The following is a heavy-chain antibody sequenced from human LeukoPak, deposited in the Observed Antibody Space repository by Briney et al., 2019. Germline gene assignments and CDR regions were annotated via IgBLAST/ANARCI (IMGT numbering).Heavy chain of an antibody. CDR1: GFTFSSYA. D-gene: IGHD1-26*01. CDR3: ATISGSFEYLDY. Sequence: GGSLRLSCAASGFTFSSYAMSWVRQAPGKGLEWVSGISASGGVTYSAESVRGRFTIPRDNSKNTLYLQMNSLRVDDTAAYYCATISGSFEYLDYWGQGTLVTVSS. V-gene: IGHV3-23*01. J-gene: IGHJ4*02. CDR2: ISASGGVT.